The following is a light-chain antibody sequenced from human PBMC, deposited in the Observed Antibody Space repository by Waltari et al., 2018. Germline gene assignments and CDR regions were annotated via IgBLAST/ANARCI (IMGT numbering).Light chain of an antibody. V-gene: IGKV4-1*01. CDR2: WAY. Sequence: DIVMTSSPEHPALSFGARATIACISSQSVSHSSNNKNHLAWYQQKPGTPPKLLIYWAYTRNSAFPDRFSVRAADEDYNLTLSSVQAEDGAVYYCQNIQSDLRTLGEGTTVEIK. J-gene: IGKJ1*01. CDR3: QNIQSDLRT. CDR1: QSVSHSSNNKNH.